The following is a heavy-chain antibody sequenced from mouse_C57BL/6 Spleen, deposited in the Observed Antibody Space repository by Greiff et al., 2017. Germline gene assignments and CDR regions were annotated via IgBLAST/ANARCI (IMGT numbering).Heavy chain of an antibody. V-gene: IGHV1-19*01. J-gene: IGHJ2*01. Sequence: EVKLMESGPVLVKPGASVKMSCKASGYTFTDYYMNWVKQSHGKSLEWIGVINPYNGGTSYNQKFKGKATLTVDKSSSTAYMELNSLTSEDSAVYYCARGIYYDYPYYFDYWGQGTTLTVSS. CDR3: ARGIYYDYPYYFDY. CDR1: GYTFTDYY. CDR2: INPYNGGT. D-gene: IGHD2-4*01.